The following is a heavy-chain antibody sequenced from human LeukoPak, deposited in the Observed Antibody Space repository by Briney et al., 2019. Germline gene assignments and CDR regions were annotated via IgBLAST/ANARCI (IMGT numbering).Heavy chain of an antibody. D-gene: IGHD3-10*01. Sequence: SETLSLTCAVSGGPFSGYFWSWIRQPPGKGLEWIGEIHNSGTTNYNPSLNSRVTISEDTSRNQIYLNLRSVTAADTAVYYCARRYYYNLGSFPFDFWGQGTLVTVSS. CDR3: ARRYYYNLGSFPFDF. J-gene: IGHJ4*02. CDR1: GGPFSGYF. CDR2: IHNSGTT. V-gene: IGHV4-34*01.